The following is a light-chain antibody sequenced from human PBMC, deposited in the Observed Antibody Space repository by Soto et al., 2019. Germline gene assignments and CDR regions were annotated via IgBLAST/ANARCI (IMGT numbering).Light chain of an antibody. CDR1: QSVSSN. CDR2: GAS. CDR3: SSDSNWPPWT. V-gene: IGKV3-15*01. J-gene: IGKJ1*01. Sequence: EIVMTQSPATLSVSPGERATLSCRASQSVSSNLAWYQQKPGQAPRLLIYGASTRATGIPARFSGSGSGTEFTLTISSRQSEDFAVYYCSSDSNWPPWTFGQGSTVEIK.